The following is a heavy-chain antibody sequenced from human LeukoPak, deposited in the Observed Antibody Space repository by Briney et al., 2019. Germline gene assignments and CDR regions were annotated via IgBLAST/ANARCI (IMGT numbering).Heavy chain of an antibody. D-gene: IGHD6-13*01. CDR1: GGTFISYA. Sequence: SVKVSCKASGGTFISYAISWVRQAPGQGLEWMGGIIPIFGTANYAQKFQGRVTITADESTSTAYMELSSLRSEDTAVYYCARDFSSWYERPHTGFDYWGQGTLVTVSS. CDR3: ARDFSSWYERPHTGFDY. V-gene: IGHV1-69*13. CDR2: IIPIFGTA. J-gene: IGHJ4*02.